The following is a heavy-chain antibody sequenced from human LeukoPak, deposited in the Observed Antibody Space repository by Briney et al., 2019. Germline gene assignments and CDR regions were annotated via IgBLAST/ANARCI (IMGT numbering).Heavy chain of an antibody. CDR1: GLTFRNAW. CDR3: TTGHYGSGTYSYFRWYFDL. V-gene: IGHV3-15*01. J-gene: IGHJ2*01. CDR2: IKSKADGGTT. D-gene: IGHD3-10*01. Sequence: PGGSLRLSCAASGLTFRNAWMSWVRQAPGKGLEWVGRIKSKADGGTTDYAAPVKGRFTISRDDSKNTLFMQMNSLKTEDTAVYYCTTGHYGSGTYSYFRWYFDLWGRGTLVTVSS.